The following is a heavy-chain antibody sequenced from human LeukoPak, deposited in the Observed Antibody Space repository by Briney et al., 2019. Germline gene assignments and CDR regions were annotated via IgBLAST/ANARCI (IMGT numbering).Heavy chain of an antibody. D-gene: IGHD5-18*01. J-gene: IGHJ4*02. CDR3: ARLLSGYSYGPVDY. CDR2: IYYGGST. Sequence: SETLSLTCTVSGGSISSGDYYWSWIRQPPGKGLEWIGYIYYGGSTYYNPSLKSRVTISVDTSKNQFSLKLSSVTAADTAVYYCARLLSGYSYGPVDYWGQGTLVTVSS. V-gene: IGHV4-30-4*01. CDR1: GGSISSGDYY.